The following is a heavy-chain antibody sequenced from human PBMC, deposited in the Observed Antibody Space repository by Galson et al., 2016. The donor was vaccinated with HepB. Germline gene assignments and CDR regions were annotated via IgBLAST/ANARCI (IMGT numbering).Heavy chain of an antibody. D-gene: IGHD3-22*01. CDR2: MFYTGTA. CDR3: ASWGYYYDSSGYLDY. Sequence: SETLSLTCTVSGASVSTASYYWSWIRQPPGKGLEWVGYMFYTGTANSNPSLRSRVTTSVDTSKNQFSLQLRSVTAADTAVYYCASWGYYYDSSGYLDYWGQGILVTVSS. V-gene: IGHV4-61*01. J-gene: IGHJ4*02. CDR1: GASVSTASYY.